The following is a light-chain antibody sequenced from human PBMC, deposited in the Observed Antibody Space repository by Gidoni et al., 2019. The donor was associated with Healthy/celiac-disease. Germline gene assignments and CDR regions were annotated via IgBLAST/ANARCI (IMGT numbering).Light chain of an antibody. CDR1: QDISNY. CDR2: DAS. J-gene: IGKJ3*01. Sequence: DIQMTQSPSSLSASVGDRVTITCQACQDISNYLNWYQQKPGKAPKRLIYDASNLETGVPSRFSGSGSGTDFTFTISSLQPEDIATYYCQQYDNLPLTFGPGTKVDIK. CDR3: QQYDNLPLT. V-gene: IGKV1-33*01.